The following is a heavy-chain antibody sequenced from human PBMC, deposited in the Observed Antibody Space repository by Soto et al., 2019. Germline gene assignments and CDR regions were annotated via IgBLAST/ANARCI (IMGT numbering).Heavy chain of an antibody. CDR1: GFTFSSYW. J-gene: IGHJ6*02. V-gene: IGHV3-74*01. Sequence: GGSLRLSCAASGFTFSSYWMHWVRQAPGKGLVWVSRINSDGSSTSYADSVKGRFTISRDNAKNTLYLQMNSLRAEDTAVYYCAREEAIQAVAGWGTREYYYYGMDVWGQGTTVTVSS. CDR3: AREEAIQAVAGWGTREYYYYGMDV. D-gene: IGHD6-19*01. CDR2: INSDGSST.